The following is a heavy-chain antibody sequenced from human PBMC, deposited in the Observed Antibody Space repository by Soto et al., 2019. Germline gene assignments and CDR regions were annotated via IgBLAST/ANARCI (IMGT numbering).Heavy chain of an antibody. D-gene: IGHD5-18*01. CDR1: GFTFSSYV. CDR3: ARVRYSYAIYYYYGMDV. V-gene: IGHV3-33*01. J-gene: IGHJ6*02. Sequence: GGSLRLSCAASGFTFSSYVMHWVRQAPGKGLEWVAVIWYDGINKYYADSVKGRFTISRDNSKNTLYLQMNSLRAEETAVYYCARVRYSYAIYYYYGMDVWGQGTTVTVSS. CDR2: IWYDGINK.